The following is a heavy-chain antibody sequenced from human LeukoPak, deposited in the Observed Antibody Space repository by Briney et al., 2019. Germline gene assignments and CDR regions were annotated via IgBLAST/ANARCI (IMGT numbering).Heavy chain of an antibody. CDR2: INPNNGGT. J-gene: IGHJ5*02. Sequence: ASVKVSCKSSGYTFNGYYMHWMRQAPGQGLEWMGWINPNNGGTKYAQNFQGRVTMTRDTSISTAYMELDRLRFEDMAVYYCAREADWFDPWGQGTLVTVSS. V-gene: IGHV1-2*02. CDR1: GYTFNGYY. CDR3: AREADWFDP.